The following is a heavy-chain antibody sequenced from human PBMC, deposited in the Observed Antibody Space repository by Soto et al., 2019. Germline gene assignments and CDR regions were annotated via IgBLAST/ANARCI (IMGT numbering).Heavy chain of an antibody. CDR3: ARVVRQWLVRDYYYGMDV. CDR2: MNPNSGNT. D-gene: IGHD6-19*01. V-gene: IGHV1-8*01. J-gene: IGHJ6*02. CDR1: GYTFTSYD. Sequence: QVQLVQSGAEVKKPGASVKVSCKASGYTFTSYDINWVRQATGQGLEWMGWMNPNSGNTGYAQKFQSRVSMTRTASISTAYMELSRLRSEDTAVYYCARVVRQWLVRDYYYGMDVWGQGTTVTVSS.